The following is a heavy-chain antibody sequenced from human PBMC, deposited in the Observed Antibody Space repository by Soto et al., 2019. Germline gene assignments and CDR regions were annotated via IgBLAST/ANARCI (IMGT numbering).Heavy chain of an antibody. CDR2: IIPIFGTA. J-gene: IGHJ4*02. CDR1: GGTFSSYA. CDR3: AREEACSGGSCPIPFDY. D-gene: IGHD2-15*01. V-gene: IGHV1-69*13. Sequence: ASVKVSCKASGGTFSSYAISWVRQAPGQGLEWMGGIIPIFGTANYARKFQGRVTITADESASTAYMELSSLRSEDTAVYYCAREEACSGGSCPIPFDYWGQGTLVTVSS.